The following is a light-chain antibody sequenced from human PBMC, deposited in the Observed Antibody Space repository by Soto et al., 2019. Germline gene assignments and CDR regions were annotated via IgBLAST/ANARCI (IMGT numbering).Light chain of an antibody. V-gene: IGKV3-11*01. J-gene: IGKJ4*01. CDR2: DAS. CDR3: QQRINWPLT. CDR1: QSVSSY. Sequence: VLTRCRGTLALSPGETATLSCRARQSVSSYLAWYQQKPGQAPRLLIYDASNGATGIPARFSGSGSGTDFTLTISSLEPEDFAVYYCQQRINWPLTFGGGTKVDIK.